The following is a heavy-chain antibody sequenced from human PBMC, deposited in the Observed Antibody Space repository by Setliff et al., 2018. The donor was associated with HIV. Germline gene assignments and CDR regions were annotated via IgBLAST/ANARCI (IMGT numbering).Heavy chain of an antibody. D-gene: IGHD2-15*01. J-gene: IGHJ3*02. Sequence: SETLSLTCTVSGGSISSSSYYWGWNRQPAGKGLEWVGRIYTGGRTNYNPSLKSRVTISVDTSKNQFSLKLSFVTAADTAVYYCARNPCSGGSCPDAFDIWGQGTMVTVSS. CDR3: ARNPCSGGSCPDAFDI. CDR2: IYTGGRT. V-gene: IGHV4-61*02. CDR1: GGSISSSSYY.